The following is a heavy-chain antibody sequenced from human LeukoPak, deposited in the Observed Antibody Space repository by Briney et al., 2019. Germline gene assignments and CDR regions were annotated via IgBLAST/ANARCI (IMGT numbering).Heavy chain of an antibody. CDR2: IYYSGTT. V-gene: IGHV4-30-4*01. J-gene: IGHJ4*02. Sequence: SETLSLTCTVSGGSTSSGDYFWSWIRQPPGKGLEWIGYIYYSGTTYYNPSLKSRLTISIDTSKDQFSLNLRSVSAADTAVYFCARETMAGHFDYWGQGTLVTVSS. CDR3: ARETMAGHFDY. CDR1: GGSTSSGDYF. D-gene: IGHD6-19*01.